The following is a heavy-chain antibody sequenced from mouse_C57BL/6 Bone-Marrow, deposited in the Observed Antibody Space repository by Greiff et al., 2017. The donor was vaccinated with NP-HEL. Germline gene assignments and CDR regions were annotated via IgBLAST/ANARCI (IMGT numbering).Heavy chain of an antibody. J-gene: IGHJ2*01. D-gene: IGHD1-1*01. CDR1: GYTFTSYW. Sequence: QVQLQQSGAELVRPGTSVKLSCKASGYTFTSYWMHWVKQRPGQGLEWIGVIDPSDSYTNYNQKFKGKATFTVDTSSSTAYMQLSSLTSEDSAVYYCARSGITTVVADYWGQGTTLTVSS. CDR3: ARSGITTVVADY. CDR2: IDPSDSYT. V-gene: IGHV1-59*01.